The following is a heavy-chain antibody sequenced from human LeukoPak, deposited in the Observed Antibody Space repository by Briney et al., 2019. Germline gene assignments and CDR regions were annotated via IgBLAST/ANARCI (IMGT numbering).Heavy chain of an antibody. V-gene: IGHV1-8*02. D-gene: IGHD6-19*01. CDR3: ASGDVGITTQSGIASGWIFDY. CDR2: MNPNSGNT. CDR1: GYTFTSYD. J-gene: IGHJ4*02. Sequence: ASVKVSCKASGYTFTSYDINWVRQATGQGLEWMGWMNPNSGNTGYAQKFQGRVTMTRNTSISTAYMELTSLRSEDTAVYYCASGDVGITTQSGIASGWIFDYWGQGTLVTVSS.